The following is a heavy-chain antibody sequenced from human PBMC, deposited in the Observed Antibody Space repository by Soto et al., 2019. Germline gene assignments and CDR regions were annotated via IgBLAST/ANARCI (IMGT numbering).Heavy chain of an antibody. D-gene: IGHD2-15*01. J-gene: IGHJ6*01. CDR2: VNHSGST. CDR3: ARDCSGGSCYSGGKYYYYGMEV. Sequence: SETLSLTCAVYVGSFSGYYWSCIRHPPGKWLDWIGEVNHSGSTNYNPSLKSRVTISVDTSKNQFSLKLSSVTAADTAVYYCARDCSGGSCYSGGKYYYYGMEVWGQGTTVIVSS. CDR1: VGSFSGYY. V-gene: IGHV4-34*01.